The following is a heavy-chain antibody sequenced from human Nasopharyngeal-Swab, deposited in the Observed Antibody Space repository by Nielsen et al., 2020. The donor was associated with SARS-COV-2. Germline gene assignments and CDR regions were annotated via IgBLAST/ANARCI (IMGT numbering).Heavy chain of an antibody. CDR1: GGSISSGGYY. CDR2: IYYSGRT. J-gene: IGHJ6*02. Sequence: SETLSLTCTVSGGSISSGGYYWSWIRQHPGKGLEWIGYIYYSGRTYYDPSLKSRVTISVDTSKNQFSLKLSSVTAADTAVYYCARDSLKVGVVIPYYYYGMDVWGQGTTVTVSS. D-gene: IGHD3-3*01. V-gene: IGHV4-31*03. CDR3: ARDSLKVGVVIPYYYYGMDV.